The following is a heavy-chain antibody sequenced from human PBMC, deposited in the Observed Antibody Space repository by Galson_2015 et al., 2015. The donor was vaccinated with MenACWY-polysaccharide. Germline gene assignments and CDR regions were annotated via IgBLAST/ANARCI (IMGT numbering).Heavy chain of an antibody. CDR2: IKEDGSVK. D-gene: IGHD1-1*01. V-gene: IGHV3-7*01. J-gene: IGHJ4*02. CDR3: ARDSHYNTLDY. Sequence: SLRLACAVSGFTFSCSWMTWVRQAPGKGLEWVANIKEDGSVKNYVDSVRGRFTISRDNALNSVYLQVDSLRAEDTAVYYCARDSHYNTLDYWGQGTLVAVSS. CDR1: GFTFSCSW.